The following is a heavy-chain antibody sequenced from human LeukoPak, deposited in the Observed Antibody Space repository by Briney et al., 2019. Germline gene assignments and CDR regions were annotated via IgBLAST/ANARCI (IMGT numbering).Heavy chain of an antibody. J-gene: IGHJ5*02. Sequence: PSETLSLTCSVSGDSISHGTYYWSWIRQPAGQGLEWIGRIYTTGVTNYNPSLKTRVTISVDPSLNQFFLNLTSVTAADTAVYYCAREFLASRRNWVDPWGQGTLVTVSS. CDR2: IYTTGVT. CDR3: AREFLASRRNWVDP. V-gene: IGHV4-61*02. D-gene: IGHD6-6*01. CDR1: GDSISHGTYY.